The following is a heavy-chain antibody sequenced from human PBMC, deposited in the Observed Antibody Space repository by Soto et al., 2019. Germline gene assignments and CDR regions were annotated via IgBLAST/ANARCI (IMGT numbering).Heavy chain of an antibody. D-gene: IGHD2-2*01. J-gene: IGHJ3*02. CDR3: ARLCSTSCHDAFDI. CDR1: GGSISGYY. V-gene: IGHV4-59*08. Sequence: PSETLSLTCTVSGGSISGYYWSWIRQPPGKGLEWIGYIYYSGSTNYNPSLKSRVTISVDTSKNQFSLKLSSVTAADTAVYYCARLCSTSCHDAFDIWGQGTMVTVSS. CDR2: IYYSGST.